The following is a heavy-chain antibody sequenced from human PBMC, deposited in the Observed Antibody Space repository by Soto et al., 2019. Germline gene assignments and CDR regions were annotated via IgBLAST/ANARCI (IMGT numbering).Heavy chain of an antibody. V-gene: IGHV3-30-3*01. CDR2: ISYDGSNK. J-gene: IGHJ4*02. CDR1: GFTFSSYA. Sequence: QVQLVESGGGVVQPGRSLRLSCAASGFTFSSYAMHWVRQAPGKGLEWVAVISYDGSNKYYADSVKGRFTISRDNSKNTLYLQMNSLRAEDTAVYYCARDLAGSGSYTPPVDYWGQGTLVTVSS. CDR3: ARDLAGSGSYTPPVDY. D-gene: IGHD3-10*01.